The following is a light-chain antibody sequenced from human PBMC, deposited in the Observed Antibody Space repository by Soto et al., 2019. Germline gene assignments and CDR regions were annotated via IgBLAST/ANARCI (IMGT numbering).Light chain of an antibody. CDR2: GNS. Sequence: QLVLTQPPSVSGAPGQRVTISCTGSSSNIGAGYDVHWYQQLPGTAPKLLIYGNSNRPSGVPDRFSGSKSGTSASLAITGLQAEDEADYYCQSYDSSHVVFGGGTKVTVL. V-gene: IGLV1-40*01. CDR3: QSYDSSHVV. CDR1: SSNIGAGYD. J-gene: IGLJ2*01.